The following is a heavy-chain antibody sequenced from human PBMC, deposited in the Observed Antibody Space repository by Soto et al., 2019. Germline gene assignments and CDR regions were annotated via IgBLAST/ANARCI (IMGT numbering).Heavy chain of an antibody. D-gene: IGHD2-21*02. CDR3: AKGGGDSLRYGMDV. V-gene: IGHV3-21*04. Sequence: GGSLRLSCSASGFPFSSFFLNWVRQAPGKGLEWVSSISHHSANIFYADSVKGRFTISRDNSKTTLYLQMDSLRAEDTAVYYCAKGGGDSLRYGMDVWGQGTTVTVSS. CDR2: ISHHSANI. J-gene: IGHJ6*02. CDR1: GFPFSSFF.